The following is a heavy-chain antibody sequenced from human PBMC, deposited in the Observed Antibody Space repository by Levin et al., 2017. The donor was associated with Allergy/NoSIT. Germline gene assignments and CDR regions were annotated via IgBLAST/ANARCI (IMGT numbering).Heavy chain of an antibody. CDR1: GFTFDDYA. J-gene: IGHJ6*02. Sequence: GGSLRLSCAASGFTFDDYAMHWVRQAPGKGLEWVSGISWNSGSIGYADSVKGRFTISRDNAKNSLYLQMNSLRAEDTALYYCARVGRLLFVPDGMDVWGQGTTVTVSS. V-gene: IGHV3-9*01. D-gene: IGHD3-10*01. CDR3: ARVGRLLFVPDGMDV. CDR2: ISWNSGSI.